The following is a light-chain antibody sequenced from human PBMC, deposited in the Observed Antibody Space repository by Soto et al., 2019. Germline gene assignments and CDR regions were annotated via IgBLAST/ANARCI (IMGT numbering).Light chain of an antibody. CDR1: QSLLHSNGYNY. V-gene: IGKV2-28*01. J-gene: IGKJ2*01. CDR3: MQALQTPPA. Sequence: DIVMTQSPLSLPVTPGEPASISCRSSQSLLHSNGYNYLDWYLQKPGQSPQLLIYLGSNRASGVPDRFRGSGSGTEFTLKISRVEAEDVGVYYCMQALQTPPAFGQGTKLEIK. CDR2: LGS.